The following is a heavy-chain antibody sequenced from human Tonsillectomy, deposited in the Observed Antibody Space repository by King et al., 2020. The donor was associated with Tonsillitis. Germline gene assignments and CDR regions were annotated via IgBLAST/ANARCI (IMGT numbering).Heavy chain of an antibody. CDR3: AREDNRYISGYYMDV. CDR1: GGSFSGYY. D-gene: IGHD1-1*01. Sequence: VQLQQWGAGLLKPSEALSLTCAVYGGSFSGYYWSWIRQPPGKGLEWIGEINHSGSTNSNPSLKSRVTISVDTSKNQFSLNLSSVTAADTAVYYWAREDNRYISGYYMDVWGKGTTVTVSS. J-gene: IGHJ6*03. V-gene: IGHV4-34*01. CDR2: INHSGST.